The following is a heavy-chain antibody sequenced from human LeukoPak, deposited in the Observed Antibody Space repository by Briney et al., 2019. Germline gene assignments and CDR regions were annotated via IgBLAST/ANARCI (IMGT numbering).Heavy chain of an antibody. Sequence: PSETLSLTCTVSGYSISSGYYWGWIRQPPGKGLEWIGSIYHSGSTYYNPSLKSRVTISVDTSKNQFSLKLSSVTAADTAVYYCARDKPSNIVATNYFDYWGQGTLVTVSS. V-gene: IGHV4-38-2*02. D-gene: IGHD5-12*01. J-gene: IGHJ4*02. CDR3: ARDKPSNIVATNYFDY. CDR1: GYSISSGYY. CDR2: IYHSGST.